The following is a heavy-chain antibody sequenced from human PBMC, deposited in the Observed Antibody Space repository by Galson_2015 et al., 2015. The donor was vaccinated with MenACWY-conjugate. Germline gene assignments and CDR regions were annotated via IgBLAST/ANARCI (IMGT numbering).Heavy chain of an antibody. D-gene: IGHD3-22*01. V-gene: IGHV3-21*01. CDR3: ARVGLYYDSSPVDY. CDR1: GFTFSSYS. CDR2: ISSSSSYI. J-gene: IGHJ4*02. Sequence: SLRLSCAASGFTFSSYSMNWVRQAPGKGLEWVSSISSSSSYIYYADSVKGRFTISRDNAKNSLYLQMNSLRAEDTAVYYCARVGLYYDSSPVDYWGQGTLVTVSS.